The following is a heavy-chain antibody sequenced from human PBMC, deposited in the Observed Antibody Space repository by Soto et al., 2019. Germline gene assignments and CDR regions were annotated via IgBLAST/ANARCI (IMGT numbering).Heavy chain of an antibody. CDR3: TRGGDPYKTGH. CDR1: GGSISNYY. D-gene: IGHD2-21*01. Sequence: ASETLSLTCTVSGGSISNYYCSWIRQPPGKGLEWIGYMYYSGSTNYNPSLKSRVTISVDTSKNQFSLKLTSVNTADTAIYYCTRGGDPYKTGHWGQGTLVTVSS. CDR2: MYYSGST. J-gene: IGHJ4*02. V-gene: IGHV4-59*01.